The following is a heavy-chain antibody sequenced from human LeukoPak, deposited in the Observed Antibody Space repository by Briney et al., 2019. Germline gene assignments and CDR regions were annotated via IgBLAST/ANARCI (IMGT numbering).Heavy chain of an antibody. CDR1: GYTFTSYY. J-gene: IGHJ5*02. V-gene: IGHV1-46*01. CDR2: INPSGGST. Sequence: GASVKVSCKASGYTFTSYYMHWVRQAPGQGLEWMGIINPSGGSTSYAQKFQGRVTMTRDMSTSTVYMELSSLRSEDTAVYYCARGWYYYGSGPLFDPWGQGTLVTVSS. CDR3: ARGWYYYGSGPLFDP. D-gene: IGHD3-10*01.